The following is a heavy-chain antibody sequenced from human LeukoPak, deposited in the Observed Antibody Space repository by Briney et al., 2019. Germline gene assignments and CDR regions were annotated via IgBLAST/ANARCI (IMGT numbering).Heavy chain of an antibody. CDR2: ISSSSSYI. D-gene: IGHD3-9*01. V-gene: IGHV3-21*04. Sequence: PGGSLRLSCAASGFTFSSYAMSWVRQAPGRGLEWVSSISSSSSYIYYADSVKGRFTISRDNAKNSLYLQMNSLRAEDTAVYYCARQHGTYDILTGYKAYWGQGTLVTVSS. CDR1: GFTFSSYA. CDR3: ARQHGTYDILTGYKAY. J-gene: IGHJ4*02.